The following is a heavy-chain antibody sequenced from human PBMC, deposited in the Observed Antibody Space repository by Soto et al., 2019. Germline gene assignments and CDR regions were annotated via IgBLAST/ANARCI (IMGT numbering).Heavy chain of an antibody. CDR3: ARTNKYYDFWSGLWSYGMDV. J-gene: IGHJ6*02. D-gene: IGHD3-3*01. Sequence: GASVKVSCKASGGTFSSYAISWVRQAPGQGLEWMGGIIPIFGTANYAQKFQGRVTITADESTSTAYMELSSLRSEDTAVYYCARTNKYYDFWSGLWSYGMDVWGQGTTVTVSS. CDR1: GGTFSSYA. CDR2: IIPIFGTA. V-gene: IGHV1-69*13.